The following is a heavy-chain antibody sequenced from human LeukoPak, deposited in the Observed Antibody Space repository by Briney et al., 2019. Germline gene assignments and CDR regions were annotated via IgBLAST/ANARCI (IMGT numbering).Heavy chain of an antibody. CDR1: GFTTTKYW. J-gene: IGHJ4*02. Sequence: GGTLRLSRAASGFTTTKYWMHSVRQAPGKGLAWVSGISSIGTTTAYGASVKGGFTISRDSAKNSLYLQMNSLRVEDTAMHYGASAGDNYAVLGLHYWGQGALVTVSS. CDR2: ISSIGTTT. V-gene: IGHV3-74*01. CDR3: ASAGDNYAVLGLHY. D-gene: IGHD3-10*02.